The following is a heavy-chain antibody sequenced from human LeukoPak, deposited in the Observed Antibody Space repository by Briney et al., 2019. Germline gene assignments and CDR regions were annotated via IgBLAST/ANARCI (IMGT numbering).Heavy chain of an antibody. V-gene: IGHV3-23*01. CDR3: AKDAGYCSGGSCYRLEGDGFDY. Sequence: GGSLRLSCAASGFTFSSYGMSWVRQAPGKGLEWVSGISGSGGSTFYADSVKGRFTISRDNSKNTLYLQMNSLRAEDTAVYYCAKDAGYCSGGSCYRLEGDGFDYWGQGTLVTVSS. D-gene: IGHD2-15*01. CDR1: GFTFSSYG. J-gene: IGHJ4*02. CDR2: ISGSGGST.